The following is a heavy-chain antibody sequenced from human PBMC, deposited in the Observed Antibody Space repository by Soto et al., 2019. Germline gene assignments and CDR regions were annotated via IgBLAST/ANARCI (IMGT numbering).Heavy chain of an antibody. CDR3: ARVGPWVPYYYDSSPYTFENWFDP. D-gene: IGHD3-22*01. Sequence: SETLSLTCAVSGYSISSGYYCGWLRQPPRKGLEWMGSIYHGGSTYYNPSLNSRVTLSIDMTNNHVSLILNSVTAADTAVYYCARVGPWVPYYYDSSPYTFENWFDPWGQGTLVTVSS. CDR2: IYHGGST. V-gene: IGHV4-38-2*01. J-gene: IGHJ5*02. CDR1: GYSISSGYY.